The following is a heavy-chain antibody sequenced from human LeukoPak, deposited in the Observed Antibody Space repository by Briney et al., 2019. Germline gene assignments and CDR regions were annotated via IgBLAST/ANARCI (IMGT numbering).Heavy chain of an antibody. CDR2: IYYSGST. Sequence: SETLSLTCTVSGGSLSSYYWSWIRQPPGKGLEWIGYIYYSGSTNYKSSLKSRVTISVDTSKNQFSLKLSSVTAADTAVYYCARTTEGGYGYGYFYYYYMDVWGKGTTVTISS. CDR1: GGSLSSYY. CDR3: ARTTEGGYGYGYFYYYYMDV. J-gene: IGHJ6*03. V-gene: IGHV4-59*01. D-gene: IGHD5-18*01.